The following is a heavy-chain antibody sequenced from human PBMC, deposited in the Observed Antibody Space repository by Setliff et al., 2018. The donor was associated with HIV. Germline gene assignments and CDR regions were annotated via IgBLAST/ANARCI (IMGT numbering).Heavy chain of an antibody. D-gene: IGHD5-12*01. CDR2: ITPISGTA. CDR1: GGTFSSYG. J-gene: IGHJ6*03. Sequence: SVKVSCKASGGTFSSYGISWVRQAPGQGLEWMGGITPISGTANYAQKFQGRVTIAADEFTSTAYMELGSLRSEDTADYYCATNPEMATINYYYYYMVVWGKGTTVTVSS. CDR3: ATNPEMATINYYYYYMVV. V-gene: IGHV1-69*13.